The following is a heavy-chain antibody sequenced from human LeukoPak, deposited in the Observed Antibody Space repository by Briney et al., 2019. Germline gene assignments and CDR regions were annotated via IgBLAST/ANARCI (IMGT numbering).Heavy chain of an antibody. D-gene: IGHD1-1*01. Sequence: GGSLRLSCAASGFTVSSNYLTWVRQAPGKGLEWVSSINGHGGSTYHADSVKGRFTMSRDNSKNTLYLQMDSLRAEDTAVYHCARGINWNPLDYWGQGTLVTVSS. CDR2: INGHGGST. V-gene: IGHV3-23*01. CDR1: GFTVSSNY. J-gene: IGHJ4*02. CDR3: ARGINWNPLDY.